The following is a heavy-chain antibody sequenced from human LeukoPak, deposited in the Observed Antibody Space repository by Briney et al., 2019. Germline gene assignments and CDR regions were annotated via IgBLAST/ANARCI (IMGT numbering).Heavy chain of an antibody. CDR1: GGSISSSSYY. CDR2: IYYSGST. J-gene: IGHJ5*02. Sequence: SETLSLTCTVSGGSISSSSYYWGWIRQPPGKGLEWIGSIYYSGSTYYNPSLKSRVTISVDTSKNQFSLKLSSVTAADTAVYYCARVGYCSGGSCYWLDPWGQGTLVTVSS. V-gene: IGHV4-39*07. D-gene: IGHD2-15*01. CDR3: ARVGYCSGGSCYWLDP.